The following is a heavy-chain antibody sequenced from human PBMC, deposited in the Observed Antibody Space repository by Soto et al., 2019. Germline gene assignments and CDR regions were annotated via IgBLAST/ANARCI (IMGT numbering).Heavy chain of an antibody. J-gene: IGHJ4*02. CDR1: GFTFSSYG. V-gene: IGHV3-30*18. Sequence: QVQLVESGGGVVQPGRSLRLSCAASGFTFSSYGMHWVRQAPGKGLEWVAGISYDGSNKYYADSVKGRFTISRDNSKNALRLQRTSLGAEATVVYYWAKDPVWSGGSCFDYWGQGTQVTVSS. D-gene: IGHD2-15*01. CDR2: ISYDGSNK. CDR3: AKDPVWSGGSCFDY.